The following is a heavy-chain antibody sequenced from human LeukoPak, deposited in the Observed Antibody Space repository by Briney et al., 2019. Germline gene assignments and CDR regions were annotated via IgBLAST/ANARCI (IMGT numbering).Heavy chain of an antibody. CDR1: GFTFSSYA. D-gene: IGHD4-17*01. V-gene: IGHV3-64*01. CDR2: ISSNGGST. Sequence: GGSLRLSCAASGFTFSSYAMHWVRQAPGKGLEHVSAISSNGGSTYYANSVKGRFTISRDNSKNTLYLQMGSLRAEDMAVYYCASSGYGDYSSPFDYWGQGTLVTVSS. J-gene: IGHJ4*02. CDR3: ASSGYGDYSSPFDY.